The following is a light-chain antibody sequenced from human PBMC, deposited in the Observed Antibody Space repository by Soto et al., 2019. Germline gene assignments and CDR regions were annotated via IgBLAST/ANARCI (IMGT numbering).Light chain of an antibody. J-gene: IGLJ1*01. Sequence: QAVVTQPASVSGSPGQSITISCTGPSSDVGGYDYVSWYQQYQGKAPKLLISEVSNRPSGVSNRFSGSKSGNTASLTISGLQAEDEADYYCGSYTNSTTPYVFGTGTKVTVL. V-gene: IGLV2-14*01. CDR3: GSYTNSTTPYV. CDR2: EVS. CDR1: SSDVGGYDY.